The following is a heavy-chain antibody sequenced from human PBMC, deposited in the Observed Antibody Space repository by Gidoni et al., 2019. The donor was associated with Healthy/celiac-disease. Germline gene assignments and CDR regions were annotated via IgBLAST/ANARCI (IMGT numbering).Heavy chain of an antibody. CDR3: ARRGGSGYEYFDY. V-gene: IGHV3-23*01. D-gene: IGHD5-12*01. J-gene: IGHJ4*02. CDR1: GFTFSNYA. Sequence: EVRLLESGGGLVQPGGSLRLSCAASGFTFSNYAMSWVRQAPGKGLEWVSLHSASGFSTYYADSVKGRFTISRDKSKNMLYLQLSSLRAEDTAVYYCARRGGSGYEYFDYWGQGTLVTVSS. CDR2: HSASGFST.